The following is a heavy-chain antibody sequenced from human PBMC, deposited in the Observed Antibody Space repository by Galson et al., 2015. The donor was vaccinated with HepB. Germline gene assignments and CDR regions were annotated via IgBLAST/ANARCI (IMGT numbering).Heavy chain of an antibody. CDR1: GFTFSSYA. CDR2: ISYDGSNK. CDR3: ARAWYSSSWYAVGY. Sequence: LRLSCAASGFTFSSYAMHWVRQAPGKGLEWVAVISYDGSNKYYADSVKGRFTISRDNSKNTLYLQMNSLRAEDTAVYYCARAWYSSSWYAVGYWGQGTLVTVSS. V-gene: IGHV3-30-3*01. D-gene: IGHD6-13*01. J-gene: IGHJ4*02.